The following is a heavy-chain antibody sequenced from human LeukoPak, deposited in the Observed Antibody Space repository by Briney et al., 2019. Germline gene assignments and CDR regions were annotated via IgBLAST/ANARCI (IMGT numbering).Heavy chain of an antibody. CDR2: INPSGGST. D-gene: IGHD3-10*01. Sequence: ASVKVSCKASGYTFTSYYMHWVRQAPGQGLEWMGIINPSGGSTSYAQKFQGRVTMTRDTSTSTVYMELSSLRSEDTAVYYCASGTPGIGSGSSSLDYSGQGTLVTVSS. J-gene: IGHJ4*02. CDR1: GYTFTSYY. CDR3: ASGTPGIGSGSSSLDY. V-gene: IGHV1-46*01.